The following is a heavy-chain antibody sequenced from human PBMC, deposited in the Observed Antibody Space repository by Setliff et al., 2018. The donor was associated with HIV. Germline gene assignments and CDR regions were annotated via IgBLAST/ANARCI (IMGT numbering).Heavy chain of an antibody. CDR1: GFTFGDYA. D-gene: IGHD3-3*01. Sequence: PGGSLRLSCTGSGFTFGDYAMTWVRQAPGKGLEWVSGISGSGDSTYYAESVKGRFTISRDNSKNTMFLQMNNLRAEDTAFYYCAKDYTPTFWEYNWFDLWGQGTLVTVSS. CDR2: ISGSGDST. V-gene: IGHV3-23*01. CDR3: AKDYTPTFWEYNWFDL. J-gene: IGHJ5*02.